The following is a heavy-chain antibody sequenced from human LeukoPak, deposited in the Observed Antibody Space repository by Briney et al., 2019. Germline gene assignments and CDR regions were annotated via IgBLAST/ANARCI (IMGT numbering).Heavy chain of an antibody. Sequence: SETLSLTCAVYGGSFSGYYWSWIRQPPGKGLEWIGEINHSGSTNYNPSLKSRVTISVDTSKNQFSLKLSSVTAADTAVYYCAREKQTGWSDYWGQGTLVTVSS. CDR2: INHSGST. D-gene: IGHD1-1*01. CDR3: AREKQTGWSDY. CDR1: GGSFSGYY. J-gene: IGHJ4*02. V-gene: IGHV4-34*01.